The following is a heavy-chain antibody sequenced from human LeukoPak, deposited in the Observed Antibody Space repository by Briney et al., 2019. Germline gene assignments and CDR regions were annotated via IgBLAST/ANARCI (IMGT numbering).Heavy chain of an antibody. J-gene: IGHJ4*02. CDR2: IWYDGSNK. CDR3: ARTDYGDYTTFDY. Sequence: GGSLRLSYAASGFTFSSYGMHWVRQAPGKGLEWVAVIWYDGSNKYYADSVKGRFTISRDNSKNTLYLQMNSLRAEDTAVYYCARTDYGDYTTFDYWGQGTPVTVSS. D-gene: IGHD4-17*01. V-gene: IGHV3-33*01. CDR1: GFTFSSYG.